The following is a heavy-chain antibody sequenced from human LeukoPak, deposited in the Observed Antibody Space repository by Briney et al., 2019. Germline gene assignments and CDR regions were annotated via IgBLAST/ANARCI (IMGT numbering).Heavy chain of an antibody. CDR2: INPNSGDT. V-gene: IGHV1-2*02. D-gene: IGHD3-10*01. J-gene: IGHJ5*02. CDR3: ARRVRRGDNWFDP. CDR1: GYTFTGYY. Sequence: ASVKVSCKASGYTFTGYYNHWVRQAPGQGLEWMGWINPNSGDTNYAQKFQGRVTMTRDTSISTAYMELSRLRSDDTAVYYCARRVRRGDNWFDPWGQGTLVTVSS.